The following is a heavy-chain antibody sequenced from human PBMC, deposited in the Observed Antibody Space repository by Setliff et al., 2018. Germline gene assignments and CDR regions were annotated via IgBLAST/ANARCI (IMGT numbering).Heavy chain of an antibody. Sequence: SETPSLTCTVSGGSISTYYWSWIRQPPGKGLEFIGYVYYSGLTNYDPSLKSRVTMSVDSSKNQFSLKLSSVTAADTAVYYCARGGTYRYFDYWGQGALVTVSS. CDR1: GGSISTYY. V-gene: IGHV4-59*01. J-gene: IGHJ4*02. CDR3: ARGGTYRYFDY. CDR2: VYYSGLT.